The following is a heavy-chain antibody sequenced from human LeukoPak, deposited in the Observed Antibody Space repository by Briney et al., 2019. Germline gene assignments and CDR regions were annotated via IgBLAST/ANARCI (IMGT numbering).Heavy chain of an antibody. V-gene: IGHV3-7*01. CDR1: GFTFSRSW. Sequence: GGSLRLSCAASGFTFSRSWMSWVRQAPGKGLEWVANINQDGSEKYYVDSVKGRFTISKDNAKNSLYLQMNSLRAEDTAVYYCARNENWGQGTLVTVSS. CDR2: INQDGSEK. CDR3: ARNEN. J-gene: IGHJ4*02.